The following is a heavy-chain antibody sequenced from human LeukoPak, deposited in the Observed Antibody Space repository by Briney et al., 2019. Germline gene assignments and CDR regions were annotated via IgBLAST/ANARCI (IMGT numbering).Heavy chain of an antibody. Sequence: SETLSLTCTVSGGFISNSFYNWAWLRHLPGKGLEWIVSITHSGTTYYNPSLKSRVTMYVDTSKNQFSLKVNSVTAADTAVYYCARPRYSSGWFWFDPWGRGTLVTVSS. D-gene: IGHD6-19*01. CDR1: GGFISNSFYN. CDR3: ARPRYSSGWFWFDP. CDR2: ITHSGTT. J-gene: IGHJ5*02. V-gene: IGHV4-39*01.